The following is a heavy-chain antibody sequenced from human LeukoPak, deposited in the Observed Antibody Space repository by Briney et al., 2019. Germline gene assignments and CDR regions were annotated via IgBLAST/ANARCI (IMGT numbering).Heavy chain of an antibody. Sequence: ASVKVSCKASGYTFTSYDINWVRQATGQGLEWMGWMNPNSGNTGYAQKFQGRVTMTRNTSISTAYMELSSLRSEDTAVYYCARGYDILTGPFRYYYYYMDVWGKGTTATVSS. D-gene: IGHD3-9*01. CDR1: GYTFTSYD. CDR2: MNPNSGNT. V-gene: IGHV1-8*01. J-gene: IGHJ6*03. CDR3: ARGYDILTGPFRYYYYYMDV.